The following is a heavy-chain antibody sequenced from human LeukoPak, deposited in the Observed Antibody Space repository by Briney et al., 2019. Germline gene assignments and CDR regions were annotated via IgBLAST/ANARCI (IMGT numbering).Heavy chain of an antibody. D-gene: IGHD5-12*01. CDR2: IYYSGST. Sequence: PSETLSLTCTVSGGSISSSSYYWGWIRQPPGKGLEWIGSIYYSGSTYYNPSLKSRVTISVDTSKNQFSLKLSSVTAADTAVYYCAGFGGYDLGPGDAFDIWGQGTMVTVSS. CDR1: GGSISSSSYY. V-gene: IGHV4-39*01. CDR3: AGFGGYDLGPGDAFDI. J-gene: IGHJ3*02.